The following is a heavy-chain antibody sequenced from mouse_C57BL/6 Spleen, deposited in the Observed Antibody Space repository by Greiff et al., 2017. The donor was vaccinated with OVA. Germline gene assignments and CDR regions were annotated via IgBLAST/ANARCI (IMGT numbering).Heavy chain of an antibody. D-gene: IGHD2-4*01. CDR1: GYSITSGYY. CDR3: ARAYYDYEWYFDV. Sequence: EVKLVESGPGLVKPSQSLSLTCSVTGYSITSGYYWNWIRQFPGNKLEWMGYISYDGSNNYNPSLKNRISITRDTSKNQFFLKLNSVTTEDTATYYCARAYYDYEWYFDVWGTGTTVTVSS. J-gene: IGHJ1*03. CDR2: ISYDGSN. V-gene: IGHV3-6*01.